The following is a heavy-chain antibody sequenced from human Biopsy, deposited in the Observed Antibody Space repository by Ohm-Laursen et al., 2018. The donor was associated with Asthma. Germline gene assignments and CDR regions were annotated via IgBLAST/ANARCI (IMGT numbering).Heavy chain of an antibody. CDR2: INSVFGTT. Sequence: ASVKVSCRSLGGTFNTYVIGWVRQAPGQGLEWMGGINSVFGTTTYPQKFQDRVTITVDDSTSTVYMELSSLRSEDTAVYYCARKAGSCISRTCYSLDFWGQGTLVTVSS. CDR1: GGTFNTYV. V-gene: IGHV1-69*13. J-gene: IGHJ4*02. CDR3: ARKAGSCISRTCYSLDF. D-gene: IGHD2-2*01.